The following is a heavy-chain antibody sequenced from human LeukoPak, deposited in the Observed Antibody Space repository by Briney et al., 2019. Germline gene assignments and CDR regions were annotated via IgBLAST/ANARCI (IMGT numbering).Heavy chain of an antibody. J-gene: IGHJ4*02. CDR3: ARASRDYYGSGSYFDVFDY. D-gene: IGHD3-10*01. CDR1: GGSISSGDYY. V-gene: IGHV4-30-4*08. Sequence: SQTLSLTCTVSGGSISSGDYYWRWIRQPPGKGLEWIGYIYYSGSTYYNPSLKSRVTISVDTSKNQFSLKLSSVTAADTAVYYCARASRDYYGSGSYFDVFDYWGQGTLVTVSS. CDR2: IYYSGST.